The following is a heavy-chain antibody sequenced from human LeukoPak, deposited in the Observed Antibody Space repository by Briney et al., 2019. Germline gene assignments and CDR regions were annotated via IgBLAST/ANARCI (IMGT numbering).Heavy chain of an antibody. CDR3: AKGNYGYYFDY. Sequence: GGSLRLYCAASGFTFSSHAMAWVRQAPGKGLEWVSAISVTGDISYYGDSVKGRSAISRDNSRNTLSLQMNSLRADDTAVYHCAKGNYGYYFDYWGQGILVTVPS. CDR1: GFTFSSHA. CDR2: ISVTGDIS. J-gene: IGHJ4*02. V-gene: IGHV3-23*01. D-gene: IGHD1-7*01.